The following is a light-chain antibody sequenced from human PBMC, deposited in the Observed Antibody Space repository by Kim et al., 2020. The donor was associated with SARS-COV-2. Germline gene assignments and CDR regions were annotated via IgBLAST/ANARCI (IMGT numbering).Light chain of an antibody. CDR2: GTS. CDR3: QQYDNWPRT. V-gene: IGKV3-15*01. CDR1: QSISSN. Sequence: VSPGERVTLSCRASQSISSNLAWYQQKPGQAPRLLIYGTSTRAIGIPARFSGSGSGADFTLIITSLQPEDFAIYYCQQYDNWPRTFGGGTKVDIK. J-gene: IGKJ4*01.